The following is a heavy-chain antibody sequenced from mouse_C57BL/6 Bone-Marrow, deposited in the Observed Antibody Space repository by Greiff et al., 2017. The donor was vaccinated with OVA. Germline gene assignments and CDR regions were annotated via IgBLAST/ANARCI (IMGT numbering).Heavy chain of an antibody. CDR2: IYPRSGNT. J-gene: IGHJ2*01. V-gene: IGHV1-81*01. CDR1: GYTFTSYG. CDR3: AQSSYYYGSSGW. Sequence: VMLVESGAELARPGASVKLSCKASGYTFTSYGISWVKQRTGQGLEWIGEIYPRSGNTYYNEKFKGKATLTADKSSSTAYMELRSLTSEDSAVYFCAQSSYYYGSSGWWGQGTTLTVSS. D-gene: IGHD1-1*01.